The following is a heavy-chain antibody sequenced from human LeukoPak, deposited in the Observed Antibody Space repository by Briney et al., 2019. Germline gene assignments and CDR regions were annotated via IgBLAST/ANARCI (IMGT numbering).Heavy chain of an antibody. D-gene: IGHD7-27*01. V-gene: IGHV3-74*01. CDR2: VSSDGTDK. CDR3: ARGKDWGRVSGFDM. CDR1: GFSFSSYW. Sequence: GGSLRLSCVASGFSFSSYWMHWVRQAPGKGLVWVARVSSDGTDKTYADSVRGRLTISGDSAKSTLYLQMNSLRAEDTAVYYCARGKDWGRVSGFDMWGQGTMVTVS. J-gene: IGHJ3*02.